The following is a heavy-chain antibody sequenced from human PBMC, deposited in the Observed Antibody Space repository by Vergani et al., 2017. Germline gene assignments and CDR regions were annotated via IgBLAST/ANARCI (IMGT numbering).Heavy chain of an antibody. CDR1: GFTFSSYA. CDR2: ISYDGSNK. Sequence: VQLLESGGGLVQPGGSLRLSCAASGFTFSSYAMHWVRQAPGKGLEWVAVISYDGSNKYYADSVKGRFTISRDNSKNTLYLQMNSLRSEDTAVYYCARAEGSSSGSYYYYGMDVWGQGTTVTVSS. CDR3: ARAEGSSSGSYYYYGMDV. V-gene: IGHV3-30*01. J-gene: IGHJ6*02. D-gene: IGHD6-13*01.